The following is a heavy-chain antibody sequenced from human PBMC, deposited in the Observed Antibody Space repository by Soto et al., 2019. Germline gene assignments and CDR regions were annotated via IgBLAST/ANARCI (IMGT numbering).Heavy chain of an antibody. V-gene: IGHV3-64D*08. CDR3: VKGLGLVVPVVPYCYYGMDL. CDR1: GFTFSSYA. CDR2: ISSNGGST. J-gene: IGHJ6*02. Sequence: GXSLRLSCSASGFTFSSYAMHWVRQAPGKGLEYVSAISSNGGSTYYADSVKGRFTISRDNSKNTLYLQMSSLRAEDTAVYYCVKGLGLVVPVVPYCYYGMDLWDQGRRVTVPS. D-gene: IGHD2-2*01.